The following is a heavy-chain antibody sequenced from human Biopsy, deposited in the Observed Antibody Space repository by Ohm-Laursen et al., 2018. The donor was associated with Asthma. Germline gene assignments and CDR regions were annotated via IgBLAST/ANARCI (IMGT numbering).Heavy chain of an antibody. D-gene: IGHD6-19*01. Sequence: ASVRVSCKAPGGTFSNFAISWVRQAPGQGLEWLGGIMTVFGTTNYAQKFQGRVTITADESTSTAYMEVTSLRSEDTAIYYCARCQVGYSSGWSLLLKKIYYPGMDVWGQGTAVTVSS. CDR1: GGTFSNFA. CDR3: ARCQVGYSSGWSLLLKKIYYPGMDV. V-gene: IGHV1-69*13. CDR2: IMTVFGTT. J-gene: IGHJ6*02.